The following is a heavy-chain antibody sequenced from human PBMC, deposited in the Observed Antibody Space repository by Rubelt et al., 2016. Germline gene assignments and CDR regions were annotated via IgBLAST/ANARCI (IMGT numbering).Heavy chain of an antibody. V-gene: IGHV3-53*01. CDR3: ARDASEWSRDY. CDR1: AFSVSTKY. D-gene: IGHD3-3*01. J-gene: IGHJ4*02. Sequence: EVQLMESGGGLIQPGGSLRLSCAASAFSVSTKYMSWVRQAPGKGLEWVSTIVYSGDHQYYADSVKGRIIVPRDNARNSLYLQMNSLRVADRAVYFCARDASEWSRDYWGQGTLVTVSA. CDR2: VYSGDHQ.